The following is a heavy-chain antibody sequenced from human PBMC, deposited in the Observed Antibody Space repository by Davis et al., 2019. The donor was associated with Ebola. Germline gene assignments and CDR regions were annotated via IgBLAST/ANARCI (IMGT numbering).Heavy chain of an antibody. Sequence: GGSLRLSCAASGFSFSGYDMSWVRQAPGKGLEWVSIISGSGGSKYYADSVKGRFTISRDNSKNILYLQMNSLRAEDTAVYYCAGDYTDDLYYYYYMDVWGKGTMVTVSS. V-gene: IGHV3-23*01. D-gene: IGHD4-11*01. CDR1: GFSFSGYD. CDR3: AGDYTDDLYYYYYMDV. J-gene: IGHJ6*03. CDR2: ISGSGGSK.